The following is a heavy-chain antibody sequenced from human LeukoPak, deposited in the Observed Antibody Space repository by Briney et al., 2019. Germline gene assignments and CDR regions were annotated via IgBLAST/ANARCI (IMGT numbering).Heavy chain of an antibody. Sequence: GESLRLSCAASGFIFSSYTMNWVRQAPGKGLEWVSSISSSSSYIYYADSVKGRFTISRDNAKNSVYLEMNSLRAEDTAVYYCARSGRGYDDAFDIWGQGTMVTVSS. D-gene: IGHD5-12*01. J-gene: IGHJ3*02. CDR3: ARSGRGYDDAFDI. CDR2: ISSSSSYI. CDR1: GFIFSSYT. V-gene: IGHV3-21*01.